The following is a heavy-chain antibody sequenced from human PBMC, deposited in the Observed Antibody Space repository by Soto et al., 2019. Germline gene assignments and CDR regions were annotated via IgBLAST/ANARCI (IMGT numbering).Heavy chain of an antibody. CDR1: GFSVSGKY. D-gene: IGHD3-10*01. J-gene: IGHJ4*02. V-gene: IGHV3-53*01. CDR3: ARSMMVRGVLFDL. CDR2: IYSGGSA. Sequence: QLVESGGGLIQPGGSLRLSCAVSGFSVSGKYMSWVRQAPGKGLDWVSVIYSGGSAYYADSVKGRFTISRDESQNTLYLHMNSLRAEDTAVYYCARSMMVRGVLFDLWGQGTLVSVSS.